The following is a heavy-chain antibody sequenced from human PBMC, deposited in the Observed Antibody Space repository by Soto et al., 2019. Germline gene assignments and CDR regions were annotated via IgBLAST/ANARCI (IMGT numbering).Heavy chain of an antibody. Sequence: GASVKVSCKASGYTFTSYAMHWVRQAPGQRLEWMGWINAGNGNTKYSQKFQGRVTITRDTSASTAYMELSSLRSEDTAVYYCARACSVIVEYYDFWSGYYMDVWGKGTTVTVSS. V-gene: IGHV1-3*01. CDR1: GYTFTSYA. J-gene: IGHJ6*03. CDR2: INAGNGNT. D-gene: IGHD3-3*01. CDR3: ARACSVIVEYYDFWSGYYMDV.